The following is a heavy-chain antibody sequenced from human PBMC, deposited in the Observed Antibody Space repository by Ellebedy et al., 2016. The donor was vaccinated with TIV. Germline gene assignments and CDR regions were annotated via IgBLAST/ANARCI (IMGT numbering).Heavy chain of an antibody. CDR3: ARGSVTTNFDY. V-gene: IGHV3-64*02. Sequence: PGGSLRLSCAASGFTFSRYAMHRVRQSPGKGLEHLSGLNSNGGNPFYADSVKGRFTISRDNSKNTLYLQMDNLRADDMALYYCARGSVTTNFDYWGQGTLVTVSS. CDR2: LNSNGGNP. D-gene: IGHD4-17*01. CDR1: GFTFSRYA. J-gene: IGHJ4*02.